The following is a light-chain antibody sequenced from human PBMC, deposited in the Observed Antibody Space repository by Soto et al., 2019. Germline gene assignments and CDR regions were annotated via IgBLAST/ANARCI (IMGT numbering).Light chain of an antibody. CDR3: LSYTSANTRV. CDR2: EVN. J-gene: IGLJ3*02. CDR1: SSDVGGYKF. Sequence: VLTQPASVSASPGQSITISCTGTSSDVGGYKFVSWYQHHPGKAPKLMIYEVNNRPSGVSNRFSGSKSGNTASLTISGLQPEDEADYYCLSYTSANTRVFGGGTQLTVL. V-gene: IGLV2-14*01.